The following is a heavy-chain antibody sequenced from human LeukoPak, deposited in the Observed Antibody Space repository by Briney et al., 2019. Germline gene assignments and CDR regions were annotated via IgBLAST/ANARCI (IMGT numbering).Heavy chain of an antibody. Sequence: PGGSLRISCAASGFTFSSYGMHWVRQAPGKGLEWVAVISYDGSNKYYADSVKGRFTISRDNSKNTLYLQMNSLRAEDTAVYYCAKLGYSYGYYFDYWGQGTLVTVSS. D-gene: IGHD5-18*01. CDR2: ISYDGSNK. CDR1: GFTFSSYG. J-gene: IGHJ4*02. V-gene: IGHV3-30*18. CDR3: AKLGYSYGYYFDY.